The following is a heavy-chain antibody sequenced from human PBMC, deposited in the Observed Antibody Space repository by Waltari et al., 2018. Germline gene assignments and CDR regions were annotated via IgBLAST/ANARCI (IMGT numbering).Heavy chain of an antibody. CDR2: IYHSGST. D-gene: IGHD5-18*01. CDR1: GYSIRSGYY. Sequence: QAQLQESGPGLVKPSEALSLTCAVSGYSIRSGYYWGWIRQPPGKGLEWIGSIYHSGSTYYNPSLKSRVTISVDTSKNQFSLKLSSVTAADTAVYYCARAGAMVHWGQGTLVTVSS. J-gene: IGHJ4*02. V-gene: IGHV4-38-2*01. CDR3: ARAGAMVH.